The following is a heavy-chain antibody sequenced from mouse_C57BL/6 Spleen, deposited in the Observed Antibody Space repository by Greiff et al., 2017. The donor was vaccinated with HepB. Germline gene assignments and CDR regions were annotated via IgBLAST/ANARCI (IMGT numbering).Heavy chain of an antibody. D-gene: IGHD2-1*01. CDR2: IDPSDSYT. CDR1: GYTFTSYW. CDR3: ATIYYGNLYYFDY. V-gene: IGHV1-69*01. Sequence: QVQLQQPGAELVMPGASVKLSCKASGYTFTSYWMHWVKQRPGQGLEWIGEIDPSDSYTNYNQKFKGKSTLTVDKSSSTAYMQLSSLTSEDSAVYYCATIYYGNLYYFDYWGQGTTLTVSS. J-gene: IGHJ2*01.